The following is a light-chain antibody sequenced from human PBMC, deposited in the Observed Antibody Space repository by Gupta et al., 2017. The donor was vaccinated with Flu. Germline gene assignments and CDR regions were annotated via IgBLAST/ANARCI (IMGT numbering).Light chain of an antibody. CDR3: SSYTSSSTLV. V-gene: IGLV2-14*01. CDR2: EVS. CDR1: SSDAGGYNY. J-gene: IGLJ2*01. Sequence: QSALTQPASVSGSPGQSITISCTGTSSDAGGYNYVSWYQQHPGKAPKLMIYEVSNRPSGVSTRFSGAKSGNTASRTISGLQAEDEADYYCSSYTSSSTLVFGGGTKLTVL.